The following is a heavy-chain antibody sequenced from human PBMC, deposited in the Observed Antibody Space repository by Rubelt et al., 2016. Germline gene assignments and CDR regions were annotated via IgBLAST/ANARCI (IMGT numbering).Heavy chain of an antibody. CDR2: IYYTGRT. D-gene: IGHD2/OR15-2a*01. V-gene: IGHV4-39*01. CDR3: ARQLSNNLWAFDQ. Sequence: QLQLQESGPGLVKPSETLSLTCTVSGGSIRSRSYYWGWIRQPPGKGLEWIGSIYYTGRTYYPPSLRSRVSMSADTSKNQFSVNLSSVTAADTAVYYCARQLSNNLWAFDQWGQGTLVTVSS. J-gene: IGHJ4*02. CDR1: GGSIRSRSYY.